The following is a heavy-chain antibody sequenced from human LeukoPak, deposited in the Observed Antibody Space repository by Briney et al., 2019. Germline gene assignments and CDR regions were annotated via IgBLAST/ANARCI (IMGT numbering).Heavy chain of an antibody. CDR2: IFGNVSP. CDR3: ARRFRTSGTLHHDAYDV. Sequence: SETLSLTCTASGGSISDYYRGWIRHPPGKGLEWIGHIFGNVSPDYNPSLKSRVTITTDTSKNQFSLQLSSVTAADTAMYFCARRFRTSGTLHHDAYDVWGQGTVVTVSS. V-gene: IGHV4-4*09. D-gene: IGHD3-3*01. CDR1: GGSISDYY. J-gene: IGHJ3*01.